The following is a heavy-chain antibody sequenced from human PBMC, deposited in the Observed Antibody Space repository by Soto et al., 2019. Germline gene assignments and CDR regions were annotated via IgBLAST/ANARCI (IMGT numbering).Heavy chain of an antibody. CDR3: ARHAAYYYGSGSYRFIYYFDY. J-gene: IGHJ4*02. Sequence: SETLSLTCTVSGGSISSSSYYWGWIRQPPGKGLEWIGSIYYSGSTYYNPSLKSRVTISVDTSKNQFSLKLSSVTAADTAVYYCARHAAYYYGSGSYRFIYYFDYWGQGTLVTVS. CDR1: GGSISSSSYY. D-gene: IGHD3-10*01. V-gene: IGHV4-39*01. CDR2: IYYSGST.